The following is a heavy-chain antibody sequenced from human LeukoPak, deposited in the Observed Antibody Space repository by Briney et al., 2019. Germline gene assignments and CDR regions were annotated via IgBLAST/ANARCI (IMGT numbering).Heavy chain of an antibody. CDR2: ISSSSSYI. D-gene: IGHD3-10*01. V-gene: IGHV3-21*01. J-gene: IGHJ4*02. CDR3: ARWRRRYYYGSGSYDFDY. Sequence: KTGGSLRLSCAASGFTFSSYSMNWVRQAPGKGLEWVSSISSSSSYIYYADSVKGRFTISRDNAKNSLYLQMNSLRAEDTAVYYCARWRRRYYYGSGSYDFDYWGQGTLVTVSS. CDR1: GFTFSSYS.